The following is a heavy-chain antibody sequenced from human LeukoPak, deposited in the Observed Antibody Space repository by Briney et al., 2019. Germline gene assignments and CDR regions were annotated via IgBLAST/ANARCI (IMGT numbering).Heavy chain of an antibody. CDR1: GYSISSGYY. D-gene: IGHD5-24*01. V-gene: IGHV4-38-2*01. Sequence: SETLSFTCAVSGYSISSGYYWGWIRQPPGKGLEWIGSIYHSGFTYYNPSLKSRVTMSVDTSKNQFSLKLSSVTAADTAVYYCARRGDGYNPDYWGQGTLVTVSS. J-gene: IGHJ4*02. CDR3: ARRGDGYNPDY. CDR2: IYHSGFT.